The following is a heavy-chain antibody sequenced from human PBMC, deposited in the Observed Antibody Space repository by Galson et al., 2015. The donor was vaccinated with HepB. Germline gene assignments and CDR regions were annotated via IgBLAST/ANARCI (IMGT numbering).Heavy chain of an antibody. D-gene: IGHD6-19*01. CDR3: ARESEVSGWYFFDY. Sequence: SLRLSCAASGFTFRGHSMHWVRQAPGKGLEWVAVIWYDGSNKDYADSVRGRFTISRDNSKNTVYLQMNSLRAEDMAVYYCARESEVSGWYFFDYWGQGTLVTV. CDR1: GFTFRGHS. J-gene: IGHJ4*02. V-gene: IGHV3-33*08. CDR2: IWYDGSNK.